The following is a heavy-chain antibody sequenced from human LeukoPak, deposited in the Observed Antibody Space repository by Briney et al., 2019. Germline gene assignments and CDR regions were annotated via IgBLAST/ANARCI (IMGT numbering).Heavy chain of an antibody. D-gene: IGHD6-13*01. CDR2: INPSGGST. J-gene: IGHJ4*02. CDR1: GYTFTSCY. V-gene: IGHV1-46*01. CDR3: ASTDIASAGPTY. Sequence: ASVKVSCKASGYTFTSCYMHWVRQAPGQGLEWMGIINPSGGSTSYAQKFQGRVTMTRDMSTSTVYMELSSLTSEDTAVYYCASTDIASAGPTYWGQGTLVTVSS.